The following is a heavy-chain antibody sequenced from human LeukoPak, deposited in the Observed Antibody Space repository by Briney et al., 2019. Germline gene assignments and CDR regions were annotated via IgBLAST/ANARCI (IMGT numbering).Heavy chain of an antibody. CDR3: ARDIGYNTFDY. V-gene: IGHV3-7*05. Sequence: PGGSLRLSCAGSGFTFSNFWMSWVRQAPGKGLEWVANIKEDGSDKYYVDCVKGRFTISRDNAKNSLYLQRNSLRAEDTAVYYCARDIGYNTFDYWGQGTLVTVSS. CDR1: GFTFSNFW. D-gene: IGHD5-24*01. CDR2: IKEDGSDK. J-gene: IGHJ4*02.